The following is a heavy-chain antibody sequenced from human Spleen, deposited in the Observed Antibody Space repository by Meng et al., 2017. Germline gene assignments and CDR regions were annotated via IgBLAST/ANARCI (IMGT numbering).Heavy chain of an antibody. Sequence: QVRLRESGSGLVKPSETLYITCAVSGDSITNRKWWAWVRRPPGKGLEWIGEIHHRGSSDYNPSLKSRVSMSIDKSRNQFSLKLTSVTAADTAVNYSLTGSGGSVWGQGTLVTVSS. CDR1: GDSITNRKW. V-gene: IGHV4-4*02. J-gene: IGHJ1*01. D-gene: IGHD3-10*01. CDR2: IHHRGSS. CDR3: LTGSGGSV.